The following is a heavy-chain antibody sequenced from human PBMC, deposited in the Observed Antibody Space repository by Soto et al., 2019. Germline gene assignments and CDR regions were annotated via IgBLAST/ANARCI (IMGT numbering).Heavy chain of an antibody. Sequence: GGSLRLSCAASGFTFSSYSMNWVRQAPGKGLEWVSSISSSSSYIYYADSVKGRFTISRDNAKNSLYLQMNSLRAEDTAVYYCAREGYSGYDLGDYYYYYMDVWGKGTTVTVSS. CDR2: ISSSSSYI. D-gene: IGHD5-12*01. J-gene: IGHJ6*03. CDR3: AREGYSGYDLGDYYYYYMDV. CDR1: GFTFSSYS. V-gene: IGHV3-21*01.